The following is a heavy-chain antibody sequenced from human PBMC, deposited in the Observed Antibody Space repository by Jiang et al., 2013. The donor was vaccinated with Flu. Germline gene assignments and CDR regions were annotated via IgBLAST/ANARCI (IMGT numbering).Heavy chain of an antibody. CDR3: AKDRATMVRGVNWFDP. CDR2: ISGSGGST. D-gene: IGHD3-10*01. Sequence: MSWVRQAPGKGLEWVSAISGSGGSTYYADSVKGRFTISRDNSKNTLYLQMNSLRAEDTAVYYCAKDRATMVRGVNWFDPWGQGTLVTVSS. V-gene: IGHV3-23*01. J-gene: IGHJ5*02.